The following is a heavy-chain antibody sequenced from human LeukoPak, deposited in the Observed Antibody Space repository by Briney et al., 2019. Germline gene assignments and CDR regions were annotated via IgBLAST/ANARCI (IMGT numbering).Heavy chain of an antibody. J-gene: IGHJ4*02. V-gene: IGHV3-23*01. CDR2: ISGSGGST. Sequence: GGSLRLSCAASGFTFSSYEMNWVRQAPGKGLEWVSAISGSGGSTYYADSVKGRFTISRDNSKNTLYLQMNSLRAEDTAVYYCAKDSSGYSYGTIDYWGQGTLVTVSS. CDR3: AKDSSGYSYGTIDY. CDR1: GFTFSSYE. D-gene: IGHD5-18*01.